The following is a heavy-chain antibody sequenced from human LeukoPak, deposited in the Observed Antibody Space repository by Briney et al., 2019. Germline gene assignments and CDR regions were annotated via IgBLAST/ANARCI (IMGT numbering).Heavy chain of an antibody. J-gene: IGHJ4*02. Sequence: SETLSLTCAVSGDSLSGFYWSWIRQSPGKGLEWIGEISRSGSIVYNPSLKSRSTISVEMSKNQVSLKLSSVTAADTAVYYCARGGVVVIKSFDYWGQGTLVTVSS. CDR1: GDSLSGFY. CDR3: ARGGVVVIKSFDY. CDR2: ISRSGSI. V-gene: IGHV4-34*01. D-gene: IGHD3-22*01.